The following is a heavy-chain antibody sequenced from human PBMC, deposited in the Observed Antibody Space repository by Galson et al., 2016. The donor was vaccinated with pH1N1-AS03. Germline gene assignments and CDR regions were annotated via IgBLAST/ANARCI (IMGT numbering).Heavy chain of an antibody. CDR1: GFTIWSHH. J-gene: IGHJ4*02. CDR2: IMYDGNRK. CDR3: ARDYYERDSYYYSAAGS. Sequence: SLRLSCAVSGFTIWSHHMNWIRQAPGKGLEWVAVIMYDGNRKYYADSANGRFTISRDNSKNTLYLQMDSLRPEDTAIYYCARDYYERDSYYYSAAGSWGQGTQVTVSS. D-gene: IGHD3-22*01. V-gene: IGHV3-30-3*01.